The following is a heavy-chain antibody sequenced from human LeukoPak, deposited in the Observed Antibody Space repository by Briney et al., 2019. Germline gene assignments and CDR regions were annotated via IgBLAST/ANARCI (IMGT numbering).Heavy chain of an antibody. CDR2: IKEDESEK. CDR3: ARDSGYSSFDY. CDR1: GFSFSSYG. D-gene: IGHD6-13*01. Sequence: GGSLRLSCAASGFSFSSYGMGWVRQAPGKGLEWVANIKEDESEKNYVDSVKGRISISRDNAKNSLYLQMNSLRAEDTAVYYCARDSGYSSFDYWGQGTLVTVSS. V-gene: IGHV3-7*01. J-gene: IGHJ4*02.